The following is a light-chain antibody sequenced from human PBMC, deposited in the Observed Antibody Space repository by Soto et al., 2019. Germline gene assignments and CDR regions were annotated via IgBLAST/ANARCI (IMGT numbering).Light chain of an antibody. CDR1: RNVGDW. CDR3: QQYDSYST. V-gene: IGKV1-5*03. Sequence: DKQLTQSPSTLSASIGDRVTITCRASRNVGDWLAWFQQKPGKAPKLLIYKASTLESGVPSRFRGTASGTEFTLTISSLQPDDYASDDCQQYDSYSTFGQGTKVDIK. CDR2: KAS. J-gene: IGKJ1*01.